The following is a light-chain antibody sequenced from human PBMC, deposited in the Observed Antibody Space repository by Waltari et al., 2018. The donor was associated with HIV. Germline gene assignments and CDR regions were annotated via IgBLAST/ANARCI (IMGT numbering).Light chain of an antibody. CDR2: DAS. V-gene: IGKV3D-15*01. CDR1: HSISTH. Sequence: EVVMTQSPATMSVSTGDRVTLSCKTSHSISTHVAWHQQRPGQAPQLLIYDASTRAPDIPTRFSGSGSGTQFSLTITDMKSDDFAVYYCQQYANWPITFGRGTRL. J-gene: IGKJ5*01. CDR3: QQYANWPIT.